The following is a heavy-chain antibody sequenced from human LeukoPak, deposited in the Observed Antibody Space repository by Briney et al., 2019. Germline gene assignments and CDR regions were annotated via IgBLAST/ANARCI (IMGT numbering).Heavy chain of an antibody. CDR3: ARDLDGYDFWSGYYTYYYYGMDV. CDR1: GFTFSSYA. V-gene: IGHV3-48*04. Sequence: GGSLRLSCAASGFTFSSYAMSWVRQAPGKGLEWVSYISSSGSTIYYADSVKGRFTISRDNAKNSLYLQMNSLRAEDTAVYYCARDLDGYDFWSGYYTYYYYGMDVWGQGTTVTVSS. J-gene: IGHJ6*02. D-gene: IGHD3-3*01. CDR2: ISSSGSTI.